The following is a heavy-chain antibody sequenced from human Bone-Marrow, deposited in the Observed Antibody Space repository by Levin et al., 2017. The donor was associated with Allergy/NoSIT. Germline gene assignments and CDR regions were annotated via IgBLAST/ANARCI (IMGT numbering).Heavy chain of an antibody. CDR1: GASISNSHYY. V-gene: IGHV4-39*02. D-gene: IGHD6-25*01. Sequence: SETLSLTCTVSGASISNSHYYWAWIRQPPGKGLEWIGNIFYTGSTYYDPSLKSRLTMSVDTSKNHFSLTLGSVTAGDTAVYFCARRGVSSGNYFDSWGQGTLVTVSS. CDR3: ARRGVSSGNYFDS. J-gene: IGHJ4*02. CDR2: IFYTGST.